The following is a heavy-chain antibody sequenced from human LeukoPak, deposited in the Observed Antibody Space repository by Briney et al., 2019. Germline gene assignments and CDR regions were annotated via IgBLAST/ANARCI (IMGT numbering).Heavy chain of an antibody. V-gene: IGHV4-39*01. CDR1: GGSISSSSYY. CDR2: IYYSGST. D-gene: IGHD3-22*01. CDR3: ARARGDYYDGSGYYSAFDY. Sequence: SETLSLTCTVSGGSISSSSYYWGWIRQPPGKGLEWIGSIYYSGSTYYNPSLKSRVTISVDTSKNQFSLKLSSVTAADTAVYYCARARGDYYDGSGYYSAFDYWGQGTLVTVSS. J-gene: IGHJ4*02.